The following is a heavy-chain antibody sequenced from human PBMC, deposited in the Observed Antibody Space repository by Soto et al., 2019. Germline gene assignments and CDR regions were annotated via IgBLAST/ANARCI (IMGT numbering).Heavy chain of an antibody. D-gene: IGHD3-10*01. J-gene: IGHJ5*02. V-gene: IGHV4-39*01. Sequence: SETLSLTCTVSGGSISSSSYYWGWIRQPPGKGLEWIGSIYYSGSTYYNPSLKSRVTISVDTSKNQFSLKLSSVTAADTAVYYCARHSTLYYYGSGIGWFDPWGQGTLVTVSS. CDR3: ARHSTLYYYGSGIGWFDP. CDR2: IYYSGST. CDR1: GGSISSSSYY.